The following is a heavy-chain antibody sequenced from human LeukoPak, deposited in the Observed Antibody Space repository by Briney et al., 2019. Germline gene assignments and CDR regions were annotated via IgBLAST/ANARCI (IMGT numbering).Heavy chain of an antibody. Sequence: GGSLRLSCAASGXTFSSYGMHWVRQAPGKGLEWVAVISYDGSNKYYADSVKGRFTISRDNSKNTLYLQMNSLRAEDTAVYYCAKDTYGGWFDPWGQGTLVTVSS. CDR2: ISYDGSNK. V-gene: IGHV3-30*18. CDR3: AKDTYGGWFDP. CDR1: GXTFSSYG. D-gene: IGHD4-17*01. J-gene: IGHJ5*02.